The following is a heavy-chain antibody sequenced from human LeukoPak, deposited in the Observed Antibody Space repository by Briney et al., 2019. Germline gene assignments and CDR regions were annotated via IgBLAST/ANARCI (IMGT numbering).Heavy chain of an antibody. Sequence: GGSLRLSCAASGFTFSSYSMNWVRQAPGKGLEWVSSISSSSSYIYYADSVKGRFTISKDNAKNSLYLQMNSPRAEDTAVYYCARYSSGWYDWFDPWGQGTLVTVSS. CDR2: ISSSSSYI. D-gene: IGHD6-19*01. J-gene: IGHJ5*02. CDR1: GFTFSSYS. CDR3: ARYSSGWYDWFDP. V-gene: IGHV3-21*01.